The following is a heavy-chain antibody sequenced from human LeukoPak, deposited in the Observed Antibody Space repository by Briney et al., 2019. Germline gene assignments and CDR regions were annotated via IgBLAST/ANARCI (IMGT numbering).Heavy chain of an antibody. CDR3: AKDGYSYSRGYFDY. CDR2: INHSGST. J-gene: IGHJ4*02. Sequence: SETLSLTCAVYGGSFSGYYWSWIRQPPGKGLEWIGEINHSGSTNYNPSLKSRVTISVDTSKNQFSLKLSSVTAEDTALYYCAKDGYSYSRGYFDYWGQGTLVTVSS. D-gene: IGHD5-18*01. CDR1: GGSFSGYY. V-gene: IGHV4-34*01.